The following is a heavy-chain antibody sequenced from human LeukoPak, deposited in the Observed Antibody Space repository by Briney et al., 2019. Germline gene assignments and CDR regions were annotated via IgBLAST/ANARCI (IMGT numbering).Heavy chain of an antibody. Sequence: PSETLSLTCTVSGVSISSYYWSWIRQPPGKGLEWIGYIYYSGSTNYNPSLKSRVTISVDTSKNQFSLKLSSVTAADTAVYYCARGFYDNIDYWGQRTLVTVSS. CDR3: ARGFYDNIDY. J-gene: IGHJ4*02. D-gene: IGHD5/OR15-5a*01. CDR2: IYYSGST. CDR1: GVSISSYY. V-gene: IGHV4-59*01.